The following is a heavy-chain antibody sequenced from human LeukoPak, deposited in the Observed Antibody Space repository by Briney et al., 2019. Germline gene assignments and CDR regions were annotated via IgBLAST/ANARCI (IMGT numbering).Heavy chain of an antibody. Sequence: SETLSLTCTVSGGSISNYYRSWIRQPAGKGLEWIGRIYGSGSTNHNPSLKSRVTISVDRSKNQFSLKLSSVTAADTAVYYCARARDSSSWGFDYWGQGTLVTVSS. V-gene: IGHV4-4*07. CDR3: ARARDSSSWGFDY. D-gene: IGHD6-13*01. CDR2: IYGSGST. J-gene: IGHJ4*02. CDR1: GGSISNYY.